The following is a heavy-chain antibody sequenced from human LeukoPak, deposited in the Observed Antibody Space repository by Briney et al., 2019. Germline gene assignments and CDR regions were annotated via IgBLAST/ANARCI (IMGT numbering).Heavy chain of an antibody. CDR2: ISGSGGST. D-gene: IGHD3-16*01. CDR3: AKDYDSVWGGVDY. J-gene: IGHJ4*02. CDR1: GFTFSSYA. Sequence: PGGSLRLSCAASGFTFSSYAMSWVRQAPGKGLEWVPAISGSGGSTYYADSVKGRFTISRDNSRNTLYLQMNSLRAEDTAVYYCAKDYDSVWGGVDYWGQGTLVTVSS. V-gene: IGHV3-23*01.